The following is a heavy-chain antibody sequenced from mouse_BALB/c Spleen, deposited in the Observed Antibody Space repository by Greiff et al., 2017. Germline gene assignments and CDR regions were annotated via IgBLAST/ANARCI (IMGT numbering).Heavy chain of an antibody. D-gene: IGHD6-1*01. J-gene: IGHJ3*01. CDR3: ARRGGASWFAY. CDR1: GFTFSSFG. V-gene: IGHV5-17*02. Sequence: EVMLVESGGGLVQPGGSRKLSCAASGFTFSSFGMHWVRQAPEKGLEWVAYISSGSSTIYYADTVKGRFTISRDNTKNTLFLQMTSLRSEDTAMYYCARRGGASWFAYWGQGTLVTVSA. CDR2: ISSGSSTI.